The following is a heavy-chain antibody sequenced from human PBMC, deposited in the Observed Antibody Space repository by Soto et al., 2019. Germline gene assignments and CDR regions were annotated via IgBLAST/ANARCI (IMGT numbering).Heavy chain of an antibody. CDR2: IIPIFGTA. CDR3: ARRYYDILTGYQPLGYYYYGMDV. D-gene: IGHD3-9*01. J-gene: IGHJ6*02. V-gene: IGHV1-69*13. CDR1: GGTFSSYS. Sequence: SVNLSCKPSGGTFSSYSISWVRQAPGQGLECMGWIIPIFGTANYAQKFQGRVTITADESTSTAYMELSSLRSEDTAVYYCARRYYDILTGYQPLGYYYYGMDVWGQGTTVTVSS.